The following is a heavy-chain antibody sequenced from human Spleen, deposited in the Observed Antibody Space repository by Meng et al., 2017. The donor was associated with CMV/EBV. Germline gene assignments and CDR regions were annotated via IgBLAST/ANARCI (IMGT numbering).Heavy chain of an antibody. Sequence: ASVMVSCKASGYTFTTYYIHWVRQAPGQGLEWMGIVHPSAGSTSYAQKFQGRVTMTSDTSPSIVYMELSSLRSEDTAVYYCARLSRCSSPSCYGGGFDYWGQGTLVTVSS. D-gene: IGHD2-2*01. CDR1: GYTFTTYY. CDR2: VHPSAGST. CDR3: ARLSRCSSPSCYGGGFDY. V-gene: IGHV1-46*01. J-gene: IGHJ4*02.